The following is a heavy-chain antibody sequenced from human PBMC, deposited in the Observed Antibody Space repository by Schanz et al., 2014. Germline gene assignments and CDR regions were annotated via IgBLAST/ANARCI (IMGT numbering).Heavy chain of an antibody. Sequence: QLQLRESGPGLVKPSETLSLICSVSGTSITSSTYYWGWIRQPPGKGPEWIGSISYSGNTYYTPSLKSRVTISSASSKTQFPRTLTSVTAADTAVYYCARPSSVVGITGWFDTWGQGTLVTVSS. V-gene: IGHV4-39*01. CDR2: ISYSGNT. D-gene: IGHD3-22*01. J-gene: IGHJ5*02. CDR1: GTSITSSTYY. CDR3: ARPSSVVGITGWFDT.